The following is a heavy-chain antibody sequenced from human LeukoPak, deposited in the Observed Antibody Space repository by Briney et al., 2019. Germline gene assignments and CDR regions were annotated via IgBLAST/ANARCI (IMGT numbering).Heavy chain of an antibody. Sequence: ASVKVSYKASGYTFTGYYIHWVRQAPGQGLEWMGWINPNTGGTNYAQKFQGCVTMTRDTSINTAYMELSRLRSDDTAVYYCARVQQDCQTSLGVLRCAFDIWGQGTMVTVSS. J-gene: IGHJ3*02. CDR1: GYTFTGYY. CDR3: ARVQQDCQTSLGVLRCAFDI. V-gene: IGHV1-2*04. CDR2: INPNTGGT. D-gene: IGHD3-16*01.